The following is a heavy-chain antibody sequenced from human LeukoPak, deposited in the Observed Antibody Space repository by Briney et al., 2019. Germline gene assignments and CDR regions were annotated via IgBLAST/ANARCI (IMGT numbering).Heavy chain of an antibody. CDR1: GGSFSGYY. CDR3: ALAGGELAGMIDY. D-gene: IGHD1-26*01. J-gene: IGHJ4*02. CDR2: INHSGST. Sequence: KPSETLSLTCAVYGGSFSGYYWSWIRQPPGKGLEWIGEINHSGSTNYNPSLKSRVTISVDTSKNQFSLKLSSVTAADTAVYYCALAGGELAGMIDYWGQGTLVTVSS. V-gene: IGHV4-34*01.